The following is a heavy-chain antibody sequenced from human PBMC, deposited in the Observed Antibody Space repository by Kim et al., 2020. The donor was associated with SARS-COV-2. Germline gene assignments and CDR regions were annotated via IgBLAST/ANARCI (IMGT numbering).Heavy chain of an antibody. J-gene: IGHJ4*02. V-gene: IGHV3-48*02. CDR2: ISSSSSTI. D-gene: IGHD6-19*01. CDR1: GFTFSSYS. CDR3: ARDHKRYSSGPKWSDY. Sequence: GGSLRLSCAASGFTFSSYSMNWVRQAPGKGLEWVSYISSSSSTIYYADSVKGRFTISRDNAKNSLYLQMNSLRDEDTAVYYCARDHKRYSSGPKWSDYWGQGTLVTVSS.